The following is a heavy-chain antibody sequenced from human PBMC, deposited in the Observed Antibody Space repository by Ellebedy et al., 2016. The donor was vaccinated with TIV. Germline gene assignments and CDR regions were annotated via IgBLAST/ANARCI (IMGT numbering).Heavy chain of an antibody. Sequence: SVKVSXXASGGTFSSYAISWVRQAPGQGLEWMGGIIPIFGTANYAQKFQGRVTITADESTSTAYMELSSLRSEDTAVYYCARAGEMATADYYYYGMDVWGQGTTVTVSS. V-gene: IGHV1-69*13. CDR2: IIPIFGTA. J-gene: IGHJ6*02. CDR1: GGTFSSYA. CDR3: ARAGEMATADYYYYGMDV. D-gene: IGHD5-24*01.